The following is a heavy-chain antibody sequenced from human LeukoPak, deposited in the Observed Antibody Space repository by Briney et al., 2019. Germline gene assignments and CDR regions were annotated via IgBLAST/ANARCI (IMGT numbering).Heavy chain of an antibody. CDR1: GGSISSSSYY. J-gene: IGHJ4*02. V-gene: IGHV4-39*07. CDR2: INHSGST. CDR3: ARNLNLRGYSYPQSYFDY. Sequence: SETLSLTCAVSGGSISSSSYYWSWIRQPPGKGLEWIGEINHSGSTNYNPSLKSRVTISVDTSKNQFSLKLSSVTAADTAVYYCARNLNLRGYSYPQSYFDYWGQGTLVTVSS. D-gene: IGHD5-18*01.